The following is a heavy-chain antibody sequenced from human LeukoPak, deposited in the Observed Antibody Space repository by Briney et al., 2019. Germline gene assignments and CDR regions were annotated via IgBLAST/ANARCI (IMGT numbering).Heavy chain of an antibody. J-gene: IGHJ4*02. V-gene: IGHV4-38-2*02. CDR2: IDGSGSS. CDR1: GYSISSGYL. Sequence: SETLSLTCTVSGYSISSGYLWGWIRQPPGKGLEWIGSIDGSGSSYCNPSLKSRVTISVDTSRNQFSLKMTSVTAADTAVYYCARDRYYYGSGDIYDYWGQGTLVTVSS. CDR3: ARDRYYYGSGDIYDY. D-gene: IGHD3-10*01.